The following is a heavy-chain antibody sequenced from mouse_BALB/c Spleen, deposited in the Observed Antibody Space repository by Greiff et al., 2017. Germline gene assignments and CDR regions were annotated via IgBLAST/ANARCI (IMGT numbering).Heavy chain of an antibody. V-gene: IGHV1-15*01. Sequence: VQVVESGAELVRPGASVTLSCKASGYTFTDYEMHWVKQTPVHGLEWIGAIDPETGGTAYNQKFKGKATLTADKSSSTAYMELRSLTSEDSAVYYCTRDDGYYGSYAMDYWGQGTSVTVSS. J-gene: IGHJ4*01. CDR1: GYTFTDYE. CDR2: IDPETGGT. CDR3: TRDDGYYGSYAMDY. D-gene: IGHD2-3*01.